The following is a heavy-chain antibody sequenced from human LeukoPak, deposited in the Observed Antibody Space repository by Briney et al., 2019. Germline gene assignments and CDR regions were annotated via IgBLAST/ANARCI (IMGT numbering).Heavy chain of an antibody. CDR3: ARTYCSGGSCYDLPYYYYYGMDV. D-gene: IGHD2-15*01. CDR2: IIPIFGIA. CDR1: GGTFSSYA. V-gene: IGHV1-69*04. J-gene: IGHJ6*02. Sequence: SVKVSCKASGGTFSSYAISWVRQAPGQGLEWMGRIIPIFGIANYAQKFQGRVTITADKSTSTAYMELCSLRSEDTAVYYCARTYCSGGSCYDLPYYYYYGMDVWGQGTTVTVSS.